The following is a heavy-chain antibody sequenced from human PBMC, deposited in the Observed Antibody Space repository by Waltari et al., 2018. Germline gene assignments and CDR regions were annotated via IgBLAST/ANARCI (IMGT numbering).Heavy chain of an antibody. CDR2: ISWNRGSI. D-gene: IGHD2-15*01. CDR3: AKGPLGVVSAPLNY. J-gene: IGHJ4*02. CDR1: GFTFDDYA. V-gene: IGHV3-9*01. Sequence: EVQLVESGGGLVQPGRSLRLSCAASGFTFDDYAMHWVRQAPGKGLEWVSGISWNRGSIGYADSVKGRFTISRDNAKNSLYLQRNSLRAEDTALYYCAKGPLGVVSAPLNYWGQGTLVTVSS.